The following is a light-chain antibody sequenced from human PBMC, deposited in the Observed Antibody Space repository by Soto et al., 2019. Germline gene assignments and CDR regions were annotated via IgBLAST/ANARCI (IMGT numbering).Light chain of an antibody. Sequence: ETVLTQSPGTLSLSPRERATLACLASQSVTSTYFAWYQQKNGQAPRLLIYDASNRATGVPTRFSGSGSGTDFNLTISCLQSEDFATYYCQQYYSYPLTFGGGTKVDIK. CDR3: QQYYSYPLT. CDR2: DAS. J-gene: IGKJ4*01. CDR1: QSVTSTY. V-gene: IGKV3-20*01.